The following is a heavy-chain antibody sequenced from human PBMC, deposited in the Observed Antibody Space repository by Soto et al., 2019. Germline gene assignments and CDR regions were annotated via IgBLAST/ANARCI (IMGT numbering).Heavy chain of an antibody. CDR1: GGSISGSY. D-gene: IGHD6-19*01. J-gene: IGHJ4*01. CDR2: VYYTGGT. CDR3: ARSVAVPGAHIDY. V-gene: IGHV4-59*01. Sequence: SETLSLTCSVSGGSISGSYWSWIRQSPGKGLEWLGYVYYTGGTNYSPSLRSRVSISVDTSKNEFSLRLSSVTAADTAVYFCARSVAVPGAHIDYWGHGTQVTVSS.